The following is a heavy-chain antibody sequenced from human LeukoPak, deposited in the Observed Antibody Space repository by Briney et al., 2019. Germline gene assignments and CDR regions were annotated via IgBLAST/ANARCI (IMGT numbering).Heavy chain of an antibody. CDR2: ISAYNSNT. V-gene: IGHV1-18*04. J-gene: IGHJ4*02. Sequence: ASVKVSCKASGYTFTSYGISWVRQAPGQGLEWMGWISAYNSNTNYAQRLQGRVTMTTDTSTSTAYMELRSLRSDDTAVYYCAGVSDADLAHHPPFDYWGQGTLVTVSS. CDR3: AGVSDADLAHHPPFDY. D-gene: IGHD4-17*01. CDR1: GYTFTSYG.